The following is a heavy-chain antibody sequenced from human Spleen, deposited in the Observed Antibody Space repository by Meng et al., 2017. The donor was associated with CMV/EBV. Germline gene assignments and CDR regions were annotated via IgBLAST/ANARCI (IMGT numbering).Heavy chain of an antibody. Sequence: GESLKISCAASGFTFSDYQMSWIRQTPGKGLEWVSVIYSGGSTYYADSVKGRFTISRDNSKNTLYLQMNSLRAEDTAVYYCARVDIVVVPGGHEVDAFDIWGQGTMVTVSS. D-gene: IGHD2-2*03. CDR3: ARVDIVVVPGGHEVDAFDI. V-gene: IGHV3-53*01. J-gene: IGHJ3*02. CDR1: GFTFSDYQ. CDR2: IYSGGST.